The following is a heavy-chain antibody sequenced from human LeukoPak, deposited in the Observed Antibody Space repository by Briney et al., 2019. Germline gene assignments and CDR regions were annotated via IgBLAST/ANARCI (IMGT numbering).Heavy chain of an antibody. D-gene: IGHD3-10*01. J-gene: IGHJ4*02. CDR1: GFTVSSNY. V-gene: IGHV3-23*01. CDR3: AKDLKARGGVDY. CDR2: VSGSGDST. Sequence: GGSLRLSCAASGFTVSSNYMSWVRQAPGKGLEWVSGVSGSGDSTYYADSADSVKGRFTISRDNSKNTVFLQMNSLRAEDTAVYYCAKDLKARGGVDYWGQGTLVTVSS.